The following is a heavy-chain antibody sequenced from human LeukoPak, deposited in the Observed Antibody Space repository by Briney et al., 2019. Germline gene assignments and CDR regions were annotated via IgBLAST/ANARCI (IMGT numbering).Heavy chain of an antibody. CDR1: GGSISSSSYY. J-gene: IGHJ6*03. D-gene: IGHD6-13*01. CDR2: IYYSGST. Sequence: PSETLSLTCTVSGGSISSSSYYWGWIRQPPGKGLEWIGSIYYSGSTYYNPSLKSRVTISVDTSKNQFSLKLSSVTAADTAVYYCARDQRAAGTYLYYYYYMDVWGKGTTVTVSS. V-gene: IGHV4-39*07. CDR3: ARDQRAAGTYLYYYYYMDV.